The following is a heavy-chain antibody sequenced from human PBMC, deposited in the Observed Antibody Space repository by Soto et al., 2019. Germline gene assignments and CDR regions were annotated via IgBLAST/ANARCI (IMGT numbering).Heavy chain of an antibody. D-gene: IGHD1-20*01. V-gene: IGHV3-30-3*01. J-gene: IGHJ4*02. CDR1: GFTFRSHA. Sequence: QVQLVESGGGVVQPGRSLRLSCAASGFTFRSHAMHWVRQAPGKGLEWVAVISYDGSNKYYADSVKGRFTISRDNSQNTLYLQMNSLRAEDTAVYYCARNNWNQYYFDYWGQGTLVTVSS. CDR2: ISYDGSNK. CDR3: ARNNWNQYYFDY.